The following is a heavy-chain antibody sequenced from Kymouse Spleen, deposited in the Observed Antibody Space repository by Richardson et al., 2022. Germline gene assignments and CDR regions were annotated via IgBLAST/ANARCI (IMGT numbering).Heavy chain of an antibody. Sequence: EVQLVESGGGLVQPGGSLRLSCAASGFTFSSYWMHWVRQAPGKGLVWVSRINSDGSSTSYADSVKGRFTISRDNAKNTLYLQMNSLRAEDTAVYYCARGEYSSGPYYYGMDVWGQGTTVTVSS. D-gene: IGHD6-19*01. J-gene: IGHJ6*02. CDR1: GFTFSSYW. CDR2: INSDGSST. V-gene: IGHV3-74*01. CDR3: ARGEYSSGPYYYGMDV.